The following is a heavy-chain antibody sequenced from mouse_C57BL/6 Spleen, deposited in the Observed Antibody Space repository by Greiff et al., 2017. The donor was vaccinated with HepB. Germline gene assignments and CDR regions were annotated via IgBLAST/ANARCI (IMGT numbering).Heavy chain of an antibody. V-gene: IGHV1-69*01. J-gene: IGHJ2*01. CDR3: ARGHYDYDGYYFDY. CDR2: IDPSDSYT. CDR1: GYTFTSYW. D-gene: IGHD2-4*01. Sequence: QVQLQQSGAELVMPGASVKLSCKASGYTFTSYWMHWVKQRPGQGLEWIGEIDPSDSYTNYNQKFKGKSTLTVDKSSSTAYMQLSSLTSEDSAVYYCARGHYDYDGYYFDYWGQGTTLTVSS.